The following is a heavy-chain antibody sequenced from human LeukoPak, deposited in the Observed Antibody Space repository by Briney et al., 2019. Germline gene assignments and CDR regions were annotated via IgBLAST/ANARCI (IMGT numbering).Heavy chain of an antibody. CDR1: GGTFSSYA. CDR3: ARESTRTMVRGVLNWFDP. Sequence: SVKVSCKASGGTFSSYAISWVRQAPGQGLEWMGGIIPIFGTANYAQKFQGRVTITADESTSTAYMELSSLRSEDTAVYYCARESTRTMVRGVLNWFDPWGQGTLVTVSS. V-gene: IGHV1-69*13. J-gene: IGHJ5*02. CDR2: IIPIFGTA. D-gene: IGHD3-10*01.